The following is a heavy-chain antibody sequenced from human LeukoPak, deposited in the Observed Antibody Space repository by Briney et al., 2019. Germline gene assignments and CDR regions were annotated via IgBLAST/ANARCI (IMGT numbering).Heavy chain of an antibody. V-gene: IGHV1-18*01. CDR2: ISAYNGNT. CDR3: ARDEAVLWFGELLNY. D-gene: IGHD3-10*01. J-gene: IGHJ4*02. Sequence: GPSVKVPCKASGYTFTSYGISWVRQAPGQGLEWMRWISAYNGNTNYAQKLQGRVTMTTDTSTSTAYMELRSLRSDDTAVYYCARDEAVLWFGELLNYWGQGTLVTVSS. CDR1: GYTFTSYG.